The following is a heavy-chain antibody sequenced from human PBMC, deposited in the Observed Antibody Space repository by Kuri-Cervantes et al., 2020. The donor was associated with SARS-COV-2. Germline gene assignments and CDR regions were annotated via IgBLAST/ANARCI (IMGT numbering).Heavy chain of an antibody. CDR1: GYTFTSYG. J-gene: IGHJ4*02. D-gene: IGHD3-10*01. Sequence: ASVKVSCKASGYTFTSYGISWVRQAPGQGLEWMGWISAYNGNTNYAQKLQGRVTMTRSTSMTTAYMELSSLTSEDTAVYYCATRIVRLRPFAYWGQGTLVTVSS. CDR2: ISAYNGNT. V-gene: IGHV1-18*01. CDR3: ATRIVRLRPFAY.